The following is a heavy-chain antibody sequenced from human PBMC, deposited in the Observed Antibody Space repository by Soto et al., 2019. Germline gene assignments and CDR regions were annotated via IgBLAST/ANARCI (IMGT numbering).Heavy chain of an antibody. V-gene: IGHV4-39*01. CDR2: IYYSGST. D-gene: IGHD3-3*01. J-gene: IGHJ5*02. Sequence: SETLSLTCTVSGGSISSSSYYWGWIRQPPGKELEWIGSIYYSGSTYYNPSLKSRVTISVDTSKNQFSLKLSSVTAADTAVYYCVGITIFGVAPFDPWGQGTLVTVSS. CDR3: VGITIFGVAPFDP. CDR1: GGSISSSSYY.